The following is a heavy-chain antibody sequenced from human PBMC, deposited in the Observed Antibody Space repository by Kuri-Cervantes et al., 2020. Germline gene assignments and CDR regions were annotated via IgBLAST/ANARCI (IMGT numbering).Heavy chain of an antibody. V-gene: IGHV3-33*08. CDR3: TRRPDYYDGSGL. Sequence: GESLKISCAASGFTFSVYGMYWVRQAPGNGLEWVAVIWYDGSKKYYADSVKGRFTISRDNSKNTLYLQMNSLKTEDTAVYYCTRRPDYYDGSGLWGQGTLVTVSS. D-gene: IGHD3-22*01. CDR1: GFTFSVYG. CDR2: IWYDGSKK. J-gene: IGHJ1*01.